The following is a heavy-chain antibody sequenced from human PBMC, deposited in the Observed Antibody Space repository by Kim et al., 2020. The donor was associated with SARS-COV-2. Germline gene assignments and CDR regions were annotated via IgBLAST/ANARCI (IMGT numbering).Heavy chain of an antibody. Sequence: ASVKVSCKVSGYTLTELSMHWVRQAPGKGLEWMGGFDPEDGETIYAQKFQGRVTMTEDTSTDTAYMELSSLRSEDTAVYYCATAPYGDPRGRGLDYYYYYGMDVWGQGTTVTVSS. J-gene: IGHJ6*02. CDR1: GYTLTELS. D-gene: IGHD4-17*01. V-gene: IGHV1-24*01. CDR3: ATAPYGDPRGRGLDYYYYYGMDV. CDR2: FDPEDGET.